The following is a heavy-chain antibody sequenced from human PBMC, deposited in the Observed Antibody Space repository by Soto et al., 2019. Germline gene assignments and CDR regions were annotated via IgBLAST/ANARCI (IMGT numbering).Heavy chain of an antibody. CDR1: GGSISSYY. D-gene: IGHD1-20*01. CDR3: ARPTYNSXSPFDY. CDR2: IYYSGST. V-gene: IGHV4-59*01. Sequence: SETLSLTCTVSGGSISSYYWSWIRQPPGKGLEWIGYIYYSGSTNYNPSLKSRVTISVDTSKNQFSLKLSSVTAADTAVYYCARPTYNSXSPFDYWRQGTLVTVS. J-gene: IGHJ4*02.